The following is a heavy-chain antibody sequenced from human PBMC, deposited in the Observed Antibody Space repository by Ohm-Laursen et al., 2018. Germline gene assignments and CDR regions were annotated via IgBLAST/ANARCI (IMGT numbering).Heavy chain of an antibody. J-gene: IGHJ4*02. CDR2: IKQDGSEK. Sequence: SLRLSCAASGFRFSGYWMTWVRQAPGKGLEWVANIKQDGSEKYYVDSVKGRFTISRDNAKNSLYLQMNSLRVEDTAVYYCARDGSDMGDYWGQGTLVTVSS. CDR3: ARDGSDMGDY. CDR1: GFRFSGYW. D-gene: IGHD5-12*01. V-gene: IGHV3-7*01.